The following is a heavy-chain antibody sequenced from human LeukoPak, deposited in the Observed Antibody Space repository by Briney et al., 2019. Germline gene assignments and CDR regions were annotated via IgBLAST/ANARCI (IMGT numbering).Heavy chain of an antibody. CDR3: ARSSGYPYFDY. CDR1: GFTFRSYS. J-gene: IGHJ4*02. D-gene: IGHD3-22*01. CDR2: IGYSSSPI. Sequence: GGSLRLSCAASGFTFRSYSMSWVRQAPGKGLGWVSYIGYSSSPIYYADSVKGRFTISRDNAKSSVYLQMNSLRAEDTAVYYCARSSGYPYFDYWGQGALVTVSS. V-gene: IGHV3-48*01.